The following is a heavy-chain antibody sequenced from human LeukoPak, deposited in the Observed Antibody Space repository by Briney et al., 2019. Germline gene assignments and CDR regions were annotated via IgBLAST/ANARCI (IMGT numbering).Heavy chain of an antibody. CDR3: TRDALFGSGRTHLDF. Sequence: GGSLGLSCAASEFTFNRYWMSWVRQAPGKGLEWVANIKHDGSEAHYVDSVKGRFTISRDNAKNSLSLQMNSLNVDDTGVYFCTRDALFGSGRTHLDFWSQGILVSVSS. V-gene: IGHV3-7*04. D-gene: IGHD3-10*01. CDR1: EFTFNRYW. J-gene: IGHJ4*02. CDR2: IKHDGSEA.